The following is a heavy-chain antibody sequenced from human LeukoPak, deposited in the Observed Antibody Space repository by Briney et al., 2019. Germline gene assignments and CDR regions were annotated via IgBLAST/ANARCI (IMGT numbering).Heavy chain of an antibody. CDR3: ASSIVAARSY. Sequence: SETLSLTCTVSGGSISSSSYYWGWIRQPPGKGLEWIGSIYYSGSTYYNPSLKSRVTISVDTSKNQFSLKLSSVTAADTAVYYCASSIVAARSYWGQGTLVTVSS. J-gene: IGHJ4*02. V-gene: IGHV4-39*01. D-gene: IGHD6-6*01. CDR2: IYYSGST. CDR1: GGSISSSSYY.